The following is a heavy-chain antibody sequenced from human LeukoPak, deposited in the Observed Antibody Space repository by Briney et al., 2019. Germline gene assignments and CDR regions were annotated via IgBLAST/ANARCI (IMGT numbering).Heavy chain of an antibody. CDR3: ARDSLYCSGGSCHSHFDY. V-gene: IGHV3-11*04. Sequence: GGSLRLSCAASGFTFSNSAMSWIRQAPGKGLEWVSYISSSGSTIYYADSVKGRFTISRDNAKNSLYLQMNSLRAEDTAVYYCARDSLYCSGGSCHSHFDYWGQGTLVTVSS. CDR2: ISSSGSTI. CDR1: GFTFSNSA. J-gene: IGHJ4*02. D-gene: IGHD2-15*01.